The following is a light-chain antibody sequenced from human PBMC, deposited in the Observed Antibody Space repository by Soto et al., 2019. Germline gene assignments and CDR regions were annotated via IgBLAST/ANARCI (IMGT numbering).Light chain of an antibody. V-gene: IGKV1-39*01. J-gene: IGKJ1*01. CDR3: QQSFCAPRT. Sequence: DIQMTQSPSSLSASLGDRVTVTCRASQSISTYLNWFQQRPGKAPKLLIYGAYTLQDGVPSRFSGSGSETEFTLTISSLQPEDFATYYCQQSFCAPRTFGQGTSVDIK. CDR1: QSISTY. CDR2: GAY.